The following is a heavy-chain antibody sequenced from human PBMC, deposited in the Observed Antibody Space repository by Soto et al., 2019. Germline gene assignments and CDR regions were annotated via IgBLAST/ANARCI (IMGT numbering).Heavy chain of an antibody. CDR1: GDSLRRGFHH. D-gene: IGHD2-8*01. CDR3: ARGTVYYCPNDKCGFFFEH. V-gene: IGHV4-31*03. J-gene: IGHJ4*02. Sequence: QVQLQESGAGLLKPSQTLSLDCSVSGDSLRRGFHHWSWIRQTPGKGLQLIGYIVTNGDTHYYPPIRNRLNMSIVTTESSFSLQVTSVTAADTAVYYCARGTVYYCPNDKCGFFFEHWGQGALVTVTS. CDR2: IVTNGDT.